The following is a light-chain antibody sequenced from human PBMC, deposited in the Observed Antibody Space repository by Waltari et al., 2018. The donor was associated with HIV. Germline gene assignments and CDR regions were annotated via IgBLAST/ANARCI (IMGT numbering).Light chain of an antibody. CDR2: AAT. Sequence: DIQMTQSQSFVSASVGARVTLTCRASQIINSWLAWYQQKPGKAPKLLIYAATTLQRGVPSRFSGSGSGTDYALSISGLLPEDFAVYFCQQGSSFPFTFGPGTKVEMK. J-gene: IGKJ3*01. CDR1: QIINSW. V-gene: IGKV1D-12*01. CDR3: QQGSSFPFT.